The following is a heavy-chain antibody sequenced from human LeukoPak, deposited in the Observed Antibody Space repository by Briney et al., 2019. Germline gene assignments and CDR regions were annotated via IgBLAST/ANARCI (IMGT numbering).Heavy chain of an antibody. CDR1: GYTFTSHY. CDR2: IHPSGGNP. J-gene: IGHJ4*02. D-gene: IGHD6-13*01. V-gene: IGHV1-46*01. Sequence: ASVKISCKASGYTFTSHYVHWVRQPPGQGPEWMGVIHPSGGNPRSTENFQGRVTMTRDTSTSTVYLELRSLTSQDTAVYYCARDCSSTACQGPVLDFWGQGTLVTVSS. CDR3: ARDCSSTACQGPVLDF.